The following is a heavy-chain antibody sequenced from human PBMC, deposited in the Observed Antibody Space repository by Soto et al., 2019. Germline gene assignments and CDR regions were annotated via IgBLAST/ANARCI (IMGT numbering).Heavy chain of an antibody. J-gene: IGHJ4*02. V-gene: IGHV4-30-2*01. CDR1: GGSIISGGYS. D-gene: IGHD6-13*01. CDR2: IYQSGST. Sequence: SETLSLTCAVSGGSIISGGYSWSWIRQPPGKGLEWIGYIYQSGSTYYNPSLRSRVTISVDKSKNQFSLKLSSVTAADTAVYYCAKSSSWYFDYWGQGTLVTVSS. CDR3: AKSSSWYFDY.